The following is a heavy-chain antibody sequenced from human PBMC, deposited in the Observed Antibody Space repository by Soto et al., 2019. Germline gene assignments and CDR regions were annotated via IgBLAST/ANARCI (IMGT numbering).Heavy chain of an antibody. V-gene: IGHV1-69*14. CDR3: AGGHKLGGNSDAFDV. CDR2: ILPFFGTS. CDR1: GGSFRREA. Sequence: QVQLVQSGAEVKKPGSSVKVSCKASGGSFRREAINWVRQAPGQGPEWMGNILPFFGTSDYAQKFQGRVTVTADMSTTTVYMELSSLRVEDTVVYYCAGGHKLGGNSDAFDVWGQGTMVIVSS. D-gene: IGHD2-15*01. J-gene: IGHJ3*01.